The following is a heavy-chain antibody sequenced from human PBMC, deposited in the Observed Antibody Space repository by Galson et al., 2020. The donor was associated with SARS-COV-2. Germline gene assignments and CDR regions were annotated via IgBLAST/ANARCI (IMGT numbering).Heavy chain of an antibody. V-gene: IGHV4-39*01. J-gene: IGHJ5*01. Sequence: SQTLSLTCTVSGGSIISSSHYWAWIRQSPGKGLEWIANIYYSGVTYFNPSLKGRVSISIDTSKNQFSLNLSSVTAADTAVYYCARQKEPRQFHRGSGFFDPWGQGTLVRVSS. CDR3: ARQKEPRQFHRGSGFFDP. CDR2: IYYSGVT. CDR1: GGSIISSSHY. D-gene: IGHD6-25*01.